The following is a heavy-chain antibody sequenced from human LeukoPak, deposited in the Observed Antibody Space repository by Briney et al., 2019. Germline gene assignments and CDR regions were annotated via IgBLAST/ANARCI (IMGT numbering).Heavy chain of an antibody. CDR1: GGTFSSYA. Sequence: ASVKVSCKASGGTFSSYAICWVRQAPGQGLEWMGGIIPIASKSNNARKFQGRVSFSTDEATSTAYMELSSLRFEDTAMYFCARDRGSGTYSGYDAFNIWGQGTLVIVSS. CDR2: IIPIASKS. V-gene: IGHV1-69*05. J-gene: IGHJ3*02. D-gene: IGHD1-26*01. CDR3: ARDRGSGTYSGYDAFNI.